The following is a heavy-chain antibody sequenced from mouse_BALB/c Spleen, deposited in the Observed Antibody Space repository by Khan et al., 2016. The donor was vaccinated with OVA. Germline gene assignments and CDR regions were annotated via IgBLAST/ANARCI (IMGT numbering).Heavy chain of an antibody. CDR1: GFTFSSYG. J-gene: IGHJ2*01. V-gene: IGHV5-6-3*01. Sequence: IQLVQSGGGLVQPGGSLKLSCAASGFTFSSYGMSWVRQTPDKRLELVATINSNGGSTYYPDSVKGRFTISRDNAKNTLYLQMSSLKSEDTAMYYCARVARTINWGKGTTLTVSS. CDR3: ARVARTIN. CDR2: INSNGGST.